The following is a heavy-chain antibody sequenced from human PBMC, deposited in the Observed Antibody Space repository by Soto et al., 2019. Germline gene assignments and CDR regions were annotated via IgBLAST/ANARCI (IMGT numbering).Heavy chain of an antibody. D-gene: IGHD1-26*01. V-gene: IGHV3-13*04. CDR3: ARDPNIVGATHGGYYYYYGMDV. Sequence: GGFLRLSCAASGFTFSSYDMHWVRQATGKGLEWVSAIGTAGDTYYPGSVKGRFTISRENAKNSLYLQMNSLRAEDTAVYYCARDPNIVGATHGGYYYYYGMDVWGQGTTVTVSS. CDR2: IGTAGDT. J-gene: IGHJ6*02. CDR1: GFTFSSYD.